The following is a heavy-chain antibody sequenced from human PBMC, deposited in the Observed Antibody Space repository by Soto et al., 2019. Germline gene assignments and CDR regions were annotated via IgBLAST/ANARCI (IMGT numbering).Heavy chain of an antibody. Sequence: PSETLSLTCAVYGGSFSGYYWSWIRQPPGKGLEWIGEINHSGSTNYNPSLKSRVTMSVDTSKNQFSLKLSSVTAADTAVYYCAREEGMTTVTRDAFDIWGQGTMVTVSS. D-gene: IGHD4-17*01. CDR3: AREEGMTTVTRDAFDI. CDR1: GGSFSGYY. J-gene: IGHJ3*02. CDR2: INHSGST. V-gene: IGHV4-34*01.